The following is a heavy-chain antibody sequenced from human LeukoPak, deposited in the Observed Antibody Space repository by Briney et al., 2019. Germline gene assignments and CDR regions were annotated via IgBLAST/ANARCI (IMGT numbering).Heavy chain of an antibody. V-gene: IGHV1-46*01. CDR1: GYTFTTYH. J-gene: IGHJ6*02. CDR3: ARAGYCSGGNCHQLGKFYGMDV. Sequence: GASVKVSCKASGYTFTTYHLHWVRQAPGQGLEWMGIINPSGGSTNYAQKFQGRVTMTRDTSTSTVYMALSSLRAEDTAVYYCARAGYCSGGNCHQLGKFYGMDVWGQGTAVTVS. CDR2: INPSGGST. D-gene: IGHD2-15*01.